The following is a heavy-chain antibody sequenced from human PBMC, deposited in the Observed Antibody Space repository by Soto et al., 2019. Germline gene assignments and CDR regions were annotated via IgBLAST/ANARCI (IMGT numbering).Heavy chain of an antibody. Sequence: GGSLRLSCAASGFTFSSYAMSWVRQAPGKGLEWVSAISGSGGSTYYADSVKGRFTISRDNSKNTLYLQMNSLRAEDTAVYYCAKDHPIAVAGTSYYYYYGMDVWGQGTTVTVSS. D-gene: IGHD6-19*01. V-gene: IGHV3-23*01. J-gene: IGHJ6*02. CDR2: ISGSGGST. CDR1: GFTFSSYA. CDR3: AKDHPIAVAGTSYYYYYGMDV.